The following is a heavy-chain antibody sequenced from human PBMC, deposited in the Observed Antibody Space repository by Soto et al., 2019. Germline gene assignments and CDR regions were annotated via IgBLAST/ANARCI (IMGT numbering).Heavy chain of an antibody. J-gene: IGHJ4*02. CDR3: SRGGHVVVVTAALDY. V-gene: IGHV1-46*01. Sequence: QVQLMQSGAEVKKPGASVKVSCKASGDTFTDYYIHWVRQAPGQGLETMGTVNPSGGHTTYAQHFLGRVTITRATSTSTLYMELTSLTSDDTAIYYCSRGGHVVVVTAALDYWGQGTLVTVSS. CDR2: VNPSGGHT. CDR1: GDTFTDYY. D-gene: IGHD2-21*02.